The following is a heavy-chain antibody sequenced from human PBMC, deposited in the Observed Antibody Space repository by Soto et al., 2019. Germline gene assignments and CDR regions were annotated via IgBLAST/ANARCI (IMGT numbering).Heavy chain of an antibody. V-gene: IGHV4-30-4*01. CDR3: ARGLASYYDSSGYPNWFDS. Sequence: PSETLSLTCTVSGGSISSGDYYWSWIRQPPGKGLEWIGYIYYSGSTYYNPSLKSRVTISVDTSKNQFSLKLSSVTAADTAVYYCARGLASYYDSSGYPNWFDSWGQGTLVTVSS. CDR2: IYYSGST. J-gene: IGHJ5*01. D-gene: IGHD3-22*01. CDR1: GGSISSGDYY.